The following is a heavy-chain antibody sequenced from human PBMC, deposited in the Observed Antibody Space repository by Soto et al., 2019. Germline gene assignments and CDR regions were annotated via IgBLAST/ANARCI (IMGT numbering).Heavy chain of an antibody. V-gene: IGHV4-34*01. CDR2: INHSGST. CDR3: ANLYYDILTGPNYFDY. Sequence: SETLSLTCAVYGGSFSGYYWSWIRQPPGKGLEWIGEINHSGSTNYNPSLKSRVTISVDTSKNQFSLKLSSVTAADTAVYYCANLYYDILTGPNYFDYWGQGTLVTVSS. CDR1: GGSFSGYY. J-gene: IGHJ4*02. D-gene: IGHD3-9*01.